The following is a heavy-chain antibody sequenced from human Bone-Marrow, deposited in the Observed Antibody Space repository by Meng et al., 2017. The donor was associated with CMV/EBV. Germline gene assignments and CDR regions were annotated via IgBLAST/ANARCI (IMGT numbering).Heavy chain of an antibody. J-gene: IGHJ4*02. Sequence: ASVKVSCKASGYTFTSYAMNWVRQAPGQGLEWMGWINPKNGGTNYAQKFQGRVTMTRDTSIDTAYMELNRLTSDDMAVYYCAREAGDLAHFDYWGQGTLVTVSS. CDR1: GYTFTSYA. V-gene: IGHV1-2*02. D-gene: IGHD3-10*01. CDR2: INPKNGGT. CDR3: AREAGDLAHFDY.